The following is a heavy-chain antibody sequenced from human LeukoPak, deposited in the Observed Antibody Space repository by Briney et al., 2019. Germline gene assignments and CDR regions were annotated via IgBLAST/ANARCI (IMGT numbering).Heavy chain of an antibody. D-gene: IGHD6-13*01. CDR1: GFTFSSYA. V-gene: IGHV3-23*01. CDR2: ISRSGGST. CDR3: AKDPAYSSSRLYYFDY. Sequence: SGGSLRLSCAASGFTFSSYAMSWVRQAPGKGLEWVSDISRSGGSTYYPDSVKGRFTTSRDNSKNTLYLQMNSLGAEDTAVYYCAKDPAYSSSRLYYFDYWGQGTLVNVSS. J-gene: IGHJ4*02.